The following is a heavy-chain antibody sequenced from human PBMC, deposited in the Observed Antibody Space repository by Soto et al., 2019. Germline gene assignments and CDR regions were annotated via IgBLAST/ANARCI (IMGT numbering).Heavy chain of an antibody. D-gene: IGHD2-15*01. V-gene: IGHV4-59*01. CDR2: IYYSGST. Sequence: QVQLQESGPGLVKPSETLSLTCTVSGGSISSYYWSWIRQPPGKGLEWIGYIYYSGSTHYNPSLTSRVTISVDTSKNQVSLKLSSVTAADTAVYYCARGSSVVVAAKSMDVWGQGTTVTVSS. J-gene: IGHJ6*02. CDR1: GGSISSYY. CDR3: ARGSSVVVAAKSMDV.